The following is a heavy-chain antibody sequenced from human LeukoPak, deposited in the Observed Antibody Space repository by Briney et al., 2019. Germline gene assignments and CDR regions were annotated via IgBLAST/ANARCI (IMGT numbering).Heavy chain of an antibody. D-gene: IGHD1-26*01. CDR2: INHSGST. V-gene: IGHV4-34*01. Sequence: PSETLSLTCTVSGGSISSYYWSWIRQPPGKGLEWIGEINHSGSTNYNPSLKSRVTISVDTSKNQFSLKLSSVTAADTAVYYCARQVGPRSSYYFDYWGQGTLVTVSS. CDR3: ARQVGPRSSYYFDY. J-gene: IGHJ4*02. CDR1: GGSISSYY.